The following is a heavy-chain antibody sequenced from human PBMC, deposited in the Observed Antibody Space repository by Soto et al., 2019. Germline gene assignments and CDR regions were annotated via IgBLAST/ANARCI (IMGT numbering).Heavy chain of an antibody. CDR3: ATKPFLYYYGMDV. Sequence: EVQLVESGGGLVQPGGSLRLSCAASGFTFSSYSMNWDRQAPGKGLEWVSYISSSSSTIYYADSVKGRFTISRDNAKNSLYLQMNSLRDEDTAVYYCATKPFLYYYGMDVWGQGTTVTVSS. J-gene: IGHJ6*02. CDR2: ISSSSSTI. V-gene: IGHV3-48*02. CDR1: GFTFSSYS.